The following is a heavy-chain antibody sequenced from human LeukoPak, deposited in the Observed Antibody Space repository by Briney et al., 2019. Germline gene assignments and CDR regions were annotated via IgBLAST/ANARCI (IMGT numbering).Heavy chain of an antibody. Sequence: ASVKVSCKASGGTFSSYAISWVRQAPGQGLEWMGWMNPNSGNTGYAQKFQGRVTMTRNTSISTAYMELSSLRSEDTAVYYCARWATYGMDVWGQGTTVTVSS. CDR1: GGTFSSYA. CDR3: ARWATYGMDV. CDR2: MNPNSGNT. V-gene: IGHV1-8*02. J-gene: IGHJ6*02.